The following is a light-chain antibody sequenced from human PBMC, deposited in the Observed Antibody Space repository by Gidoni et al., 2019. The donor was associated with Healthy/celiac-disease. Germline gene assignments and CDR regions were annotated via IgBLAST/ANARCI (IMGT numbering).Light chain of an antibody. CDR3: QKYNSAPRT. Sequence: DIQLTQSPSSLSASVGDRVTITCRARQGISNYLAWYQQNPGKVPKLLIYAASTLQSGVPSRFSGSGSGTDCTLTISSRQPEDVATYYCQKYNSAPRTFGQGTKVEIK. CDR2: AAS. J-gene: IGKJ1*01. V-gene: IGKV1-27*01. CDR1: QGISNY.